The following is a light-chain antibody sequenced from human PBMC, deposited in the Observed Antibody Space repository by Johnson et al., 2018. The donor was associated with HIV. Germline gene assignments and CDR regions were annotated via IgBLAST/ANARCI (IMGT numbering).Light chain of an antibody. CDR3: GTWDSSLSAPYV. V-gene: IGLV1-51*02. CDR1: NSNIGNNY. Sequence: QSVLTQSPSVSAAAGQKVTISCSGNNSNIGNNYVSWYQELPGTAPKLLIYENNKRPSGIPDRFSGSKSGTSATLGITGLQTADEADYYCGTWDSSLSAPYVFGTGTKVTVL. J-gene: IGLJ1*01. CDR2: ENN.